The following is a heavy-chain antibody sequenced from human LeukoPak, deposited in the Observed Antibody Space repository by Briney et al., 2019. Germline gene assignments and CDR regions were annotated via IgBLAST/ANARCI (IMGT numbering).Heavy chain of an antibody. V-gene: IGHV3-7*04. CDR3: ARAAYSSGWDRNYYYYYMDV. D-gene: IGHD6-19*01. CDR1: GFTFSSYW. J-gene: IGHJ6*03. CDR2: IKQDGSEK. Sequence: GGSLRLSCAASGFTFSSYWMSWVRQAPGKGLEWVANIKQDGSEKYYVDSVKGRFTISRDNAKNSLYLQMNSLRAEDTAVYYCARAAYSSGWDRNYYYYYMDVWGKGTTVTVSS.